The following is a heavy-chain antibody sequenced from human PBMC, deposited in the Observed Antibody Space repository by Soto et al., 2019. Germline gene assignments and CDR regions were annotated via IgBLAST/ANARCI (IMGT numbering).Heavy chain of an antibody. V-gene: IGHV3-30*18. J-gene: IGHJ4*02. CDR3: AKEDVLEYSSSYAYFDY. Sequence: QVQLVESGGGVVQPGRSLRLSCAASGFTFSSYGMHWVRQAPGKGLEWVAVISYDGSNKYYADSVKGRFTISRDNSKNTLYLQMNSLRAEDTAVYYCAKEDVLEYSSSYAYFDYWGQGTLVTVSS. D-gene: IGHD6-6*01. CDR1: GFTFSSYG. CDR2: ISYDGSNK.